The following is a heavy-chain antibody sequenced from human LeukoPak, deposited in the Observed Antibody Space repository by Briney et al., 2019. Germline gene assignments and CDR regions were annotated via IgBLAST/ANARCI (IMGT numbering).Heavy chain of an antibody. V-gene: IGHV4-39*01. CDR2: IYYSGST. D-gene: IGHD6-19*01. CDR3: ARHRRAVAGTNIDY. Sequence: PSETLSLTCTVSGGSISSSSYYWGWIRQPPGKGLEWIGSIYYSGSTYYNPSLKSRVTISVDTSKNQFSLELSSVTAADTAVYYCARHRRAVAGTNIDYWGQGTLVTVSS. J-gene: IGHJ4*02. CDR1: GGSISSSSYY.